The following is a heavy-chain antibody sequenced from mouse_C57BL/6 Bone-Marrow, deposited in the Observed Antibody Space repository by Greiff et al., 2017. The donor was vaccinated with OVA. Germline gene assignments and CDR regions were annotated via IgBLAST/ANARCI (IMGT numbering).Heavy chain of an antibody. V-gene: IGHV1-19*01. D-gene: IGHD1-1*01. Sequence: VQLQQSGPVLVKPGASVKMSCKASGYTFTDYYMNWVKQSHGKSLEWIGVINPYNGGTSYNQKFKGKATLTVDKSSSTAYMELNSLTSEDSAVYYCAGVITTVVAPAWYFDVWGTGTTVTVSS. CDR2: INPYNGGT. J-gene: IGHJ1*03. CDR3: AGVITTVVAPAWYFDV. CDR1: GYTFTDYY.